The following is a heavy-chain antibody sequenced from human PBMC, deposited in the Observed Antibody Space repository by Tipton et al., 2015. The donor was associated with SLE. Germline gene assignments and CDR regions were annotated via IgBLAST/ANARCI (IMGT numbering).Heavy chain of an antibody. CDR3: ARVPHDSGYFGPRLNGMDV. V-gene: IGHV3-11*04. CDR1: GGSVSSDNYY. CDR2: ISSSGRNT. D-gene: IGHD3-22*01. Sequence: LSLTCNVSGGSVSSDNYYWNWIRQSPGKGLEWVSHISSSGRNTYYADSVKGRFTISRDNAKNSLHLQMNSLRAEDTALYYCARVPHDSGYFGPRLNGMDVWGQGTTVTVSS. J-gene: IGHJ6*02.